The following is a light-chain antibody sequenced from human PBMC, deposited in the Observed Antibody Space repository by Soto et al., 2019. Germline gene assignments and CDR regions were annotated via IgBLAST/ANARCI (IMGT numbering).Light chain of an antibody. Sequence: SYELTQPPSVSVAPGKTASVACGGSNIGSKSEHWYQKKSGQAPELVMYYDSDRPSGIPERFSGANSGNTATLTISRVEAVDEADYYCQVWDISSGHVVFGGGTKHTVL. V-gene: IGLV3-21*01. CDR3: QVWDISSGHVV. CDR2: YDS. CDR1: NIGSKS. J-gene: IGLJ3*02.